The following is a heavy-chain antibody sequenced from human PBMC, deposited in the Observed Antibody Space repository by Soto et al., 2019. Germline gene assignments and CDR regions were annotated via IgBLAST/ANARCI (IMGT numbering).Heavy chain of an antibody. J-gene: IGHJ4*02. V-gene: IGHV3-23*01. CDR1: GFTFSNYA. CDR3: AKGYSPEINPFDY. CDR2: ISDSGGSA. D-gene: IGHD5-18*01. Sequence: PGGSLRLSCAASGFTFSNYAMSWVRQAPGKGLEWVSGISDSGGSAYYADSVKGRFTISRDNSKNTLYLQMNSLRGEDTAVYYCAKGYSPEINPFDYWGQGTLVTVSS.